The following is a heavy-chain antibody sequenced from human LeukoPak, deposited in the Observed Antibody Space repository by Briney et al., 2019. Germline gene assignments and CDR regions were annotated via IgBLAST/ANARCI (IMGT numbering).Heavy chain of an antibody. Sequence: GGSLRLSCAASGFTFSNYGMHWVRQTPGKGLEWVAAISYDGSNKYYADSVKGRFTISRDNPKNTLYLQMNSLRGEDTAVCYCAKDLAYCGGDCHTFDYWGQGTLVTVSS. V-gene: IGHV3-30*18. D-gene: IGHD2-21*02. J-gene: IGHJ4*02. CDR1: GFTFSNYG. CDR3: AKDLAYCGGDCHTFDY. CDR2: ISYDGSNK.